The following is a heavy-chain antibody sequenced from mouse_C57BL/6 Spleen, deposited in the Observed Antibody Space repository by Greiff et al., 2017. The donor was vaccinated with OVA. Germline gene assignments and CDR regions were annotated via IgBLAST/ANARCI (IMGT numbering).Heavy chain of an antibody. J-gene: IGHJ2*01. CDR2: IYPRSGNT. CDR3: ARGERTDYINYYFDY. V-gene: IGHV1-81*01. CDR1: GYTFTSYG. Sequence: QVQLQQSGAELARPGASVKLSCKTSGYTFTSYGISWVKQRTGQGLEWIGEIYPRSGNTYYNEKFKGKATLTADKSSSTAYMELRSLTSEDSAVYFCARGERTDYINYYFDYWGQGTTLTVSS. D-gene: IGHD2-5*01.